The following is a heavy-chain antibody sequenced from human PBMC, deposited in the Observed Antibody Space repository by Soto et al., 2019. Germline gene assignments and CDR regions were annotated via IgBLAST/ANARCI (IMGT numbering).Heavy chain of an antibody. V-gene: IGHV3-15*04. Sequence: PGGSLRLSCAASGFTFIKAYMNWVRQAPGKGLEWIGQIDSKLDADKTDFAAPVKGRFTLSRDDSKNTVYLQMNTLRPEDTAMYYRARVAYWGPGTQVTVSS. J-gene: IGHJ4*02. CDR3: ARVAY. CDR1: GFTFIKAY. CDR2: IDSKLDADKT.